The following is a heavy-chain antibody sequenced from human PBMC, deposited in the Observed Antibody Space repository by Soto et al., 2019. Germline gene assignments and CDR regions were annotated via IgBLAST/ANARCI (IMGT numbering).Heavy chain of an antibody. D-gene: IGHD1-7*01. J-gene: IGHJ5*01. CDR1: GFTFSDYW. CDR2: IKYDGSEE. CDR3: AGSPGLSRISGTTLGA. V-gene: IGHV3-7*02. Sequence: GGSLRLSCAGSGFTFSDYWMSWARQAPGKGLEWVANIKYDGSEEYYVDSVKGRLTISRDNAKNMLYLQVNSLRADDTAVYYCAGSPGLSRISGTTLGAWGQGTLVTVSS.